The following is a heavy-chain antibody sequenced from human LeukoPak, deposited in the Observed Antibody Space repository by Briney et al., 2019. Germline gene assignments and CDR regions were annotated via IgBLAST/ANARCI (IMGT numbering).Heavy chain of an antibody. Sequence: GASVTVSFKSSGYTFTSYDINWVRQATGQGLEWMGWTNPKSGNTGYAQKFQGRVTMTRSTSISTDYMELSSLRSEDTAVYYCARVTGSIDYWGQGTLVTVSS. CDR2: TNPKSGNT. CDR3: ARVTGSIDY. J-gene: IGHJ4*02. D-gene: IGHD1-26*01. CDR1: GYTFTSYD. V-gene: IGHV1-8*01.